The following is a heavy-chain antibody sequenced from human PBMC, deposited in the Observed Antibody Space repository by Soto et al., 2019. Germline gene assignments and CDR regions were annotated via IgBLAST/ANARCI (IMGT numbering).Heavy chain of an antibody. CDR2: IKQDGSEN. V-gene: IGHV3-7*01. CDR1: GFTFSSYW. D-gene: IGHD6-19*01. Sequence: GGSLRLSCAASGFTFSSYWMSWVRQAPGKGLEWVANIKQDGSENYYVDSVKGRFTISRDNAKNSLYLQMNSLRAEDTAVYYCARDVIIAVAAFDYWGQGTLVTVSS. CDR3: ARDVIIAVAAFDY. J-gene: IGHJ4*02.